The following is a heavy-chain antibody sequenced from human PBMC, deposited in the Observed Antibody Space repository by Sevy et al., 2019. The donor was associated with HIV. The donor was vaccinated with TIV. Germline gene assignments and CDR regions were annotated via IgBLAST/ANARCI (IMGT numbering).Heavy chain of an antibody. CDR2: IKQDGSGK. CDR1: GFTFSSYW. Sequence: GGSLRLSCAASGFTFSSYWMSWVRQAPGKGLEWVANIKQDGSGKYYVDSVKGRFTISRDNAKNSLYLQMNSLRAEDTAVYYCARVRCSSTSCFIYYSYYGMDVWGQGTTVTVSS. J-gene: IGHJ6*02. D-gene: IGHD2-2*01. CDR3: ARVRCSSTSCFIYYSYYGMDV. V-gene: IGHV3-7*01.